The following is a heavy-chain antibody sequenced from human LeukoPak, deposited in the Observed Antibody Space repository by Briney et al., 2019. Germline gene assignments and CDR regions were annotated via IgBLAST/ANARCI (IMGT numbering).Heavy chain of an antibody. D-gene: IGHD6-13*01. CDR3: ARDSPYSSSRGAFDI. Sequence: GGSLRLSCAASGFTFSSYSMSWVRQAPGKGLEWVSVIYSGGSTYYADSVKGRFTISRDNSKNTLYLQMNSLRAEDTAVYYCARDSPYSSSRGAFDIWGQGTMITVSS. J-gene: IGHJ3*02. CDR1: GFTFSSYS. V-gene: IGHV3-53*01. CDR2: IYSGGST.